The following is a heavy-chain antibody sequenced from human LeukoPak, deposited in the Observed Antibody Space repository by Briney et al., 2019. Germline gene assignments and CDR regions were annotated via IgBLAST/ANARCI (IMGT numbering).Heavy chain of an antibody. V-gene: IGHV3-33*01. CDR3: ARGDPTVTTKQNFDY. J-gene: IGHJ4*02. D-gene: IGHD4-17*01. CDR1: GFSFSNYD. Sequence: QPGGSLRLSCAASGFSFSNYDMHWVRQAPGKGLEWVAVIWYDGSNKYYADSVKGRFTISRDNSKNTLYLQMNSLRVEDTAVYYCARGDPTVTTKQNFDYWGTGTLVTVSS. CDR2: IWYDGSNK.